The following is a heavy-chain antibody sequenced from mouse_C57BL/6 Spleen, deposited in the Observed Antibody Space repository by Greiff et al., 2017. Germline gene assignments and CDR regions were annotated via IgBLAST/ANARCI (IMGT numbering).Heavy chain of an antibody. CDR2: INPYNGGT. V-gene: IGHV1-19*01. Sequence: VQLQQSGPVLVKPGASVKMSCKASGYTFTDYYMNWVKQSHGKSLEWIGVINPYNGGTSYNQKFKGKATLTVDKSSSTAYMELNSLTSEDSAVYYCARGDYSNEFAYWGQGTLVTVSA. CDR1: GYTFTDYY. D-gene: IGHD2-5*01. CDR3: ARGDYSNEFAY. J-gene: IGHJ3*01.